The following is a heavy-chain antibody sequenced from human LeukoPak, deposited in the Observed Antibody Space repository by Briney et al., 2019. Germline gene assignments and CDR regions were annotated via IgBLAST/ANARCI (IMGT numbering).Heavy chain of an antibody. Sequence: GGSLRLSCAASGFTFSSYVMSWVRQAPGKGLEWVSAISGSGGSTYYADSVKGRFTISRDNSKNTLYLQMSSLRAEDTAVYYCAKAEYSSNYGMDVWGQGTTVTVSS. D-gene: IGHD6-6*01. CDR1: GFTFSSYV. CDR2: ISGSGGST. V-gene: IGHV3-23*01. CDR3: AKAEYSSNYGMDV. J-gene: IGHJ6*02.